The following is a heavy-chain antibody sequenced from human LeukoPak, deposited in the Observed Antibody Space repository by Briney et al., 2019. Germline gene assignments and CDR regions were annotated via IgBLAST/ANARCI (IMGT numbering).Heavy chain of an antibody. Sequence: GGSLRLSCAASGFTFSNYAMSWVRQAPGKGLEWVSSINGRGGSTYYADFVKGRFTISRDNSKNTLFLQMNSLRADDTAVYYCARRGKGGVATNYYYYYYMDVWGKGTTVTVSS. J-gene: IGHJ6*03. V-gene: IGHV3-23*01. CDR1: GFTFSNYA. CDR3: ARRGKGGVATNYYYYYYMDV. D-gene: IGHD5-12*01. CDR2: INGRGGST.